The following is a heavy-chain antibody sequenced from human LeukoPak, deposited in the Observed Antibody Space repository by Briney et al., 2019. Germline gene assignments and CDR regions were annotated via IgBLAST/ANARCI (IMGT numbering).Heavy chain of an antibody. D-gene: IGHD5-24*01. J-gene: IGHJ4*02. V-gene: IGHV3-7*01. CDR3: ARGRDGYNMYHFDY. CDR2: IRQGGSEE. CDR1: GITFNNYW. Sequence: GGSLRLSCADFGITFNNYWLAWVRQVPGKGLEWVANIRQGGSEEYYVESVKGRFTISRDNAKNSLYLQMNSLRAEDTAVYYCARGRDGYNMYHFDYWGQGTLVTVSS.